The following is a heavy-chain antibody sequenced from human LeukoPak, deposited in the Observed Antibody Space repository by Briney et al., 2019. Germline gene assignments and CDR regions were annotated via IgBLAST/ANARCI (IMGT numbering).Heavy chain of an antibody. D-gene: IGHD6-13*01. CDR1: GGSISSSSYY. J-gene: IGHJ6*03. CDR3: ARQSVVGGIAAAGTRVYYYYYYMDV. V-gene: IGHV4-39*01. Sequence: SETLSLTCTVSGGSISSSSYYWGWIRQPPGKGLEWIGSIYYSGSTYYNPSLKSRVTISVDTSKNQFSLKLSSVTAADTAVYYCARQSVVGGIAAAGTRVYYYYYYMDVWGKGTTVTVSS. CDR2: IYYSGST.